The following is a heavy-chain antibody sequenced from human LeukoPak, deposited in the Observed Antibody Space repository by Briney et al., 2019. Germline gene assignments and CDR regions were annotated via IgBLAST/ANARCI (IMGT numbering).Heavy chain of an antibody. CDR2: ISSSSSYI. J-gene: IGHJ4*02. CDR1: GFTFSSYS. Sequence: GGSLRLSCAVSGFTFSSYSMNWVRQAPGKGLEWVSSISSSSSYIYYADSVKGRFTISRDNAKNSLYLQMNSLRAEDTAVYYCALRYYYDSSGYWGLFDYWGQGTLVTVSS. CDR3: ALRYYYDSSGYWGLFDY. D-gene: IGHD3-22*01. V-gene: IGHV3-21*01.